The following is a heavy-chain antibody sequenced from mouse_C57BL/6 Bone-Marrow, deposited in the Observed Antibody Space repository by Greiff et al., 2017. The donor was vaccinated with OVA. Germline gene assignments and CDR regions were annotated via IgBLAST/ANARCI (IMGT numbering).Heavy chain of an antibody. J-gene: IGHJ3*01. CDR3: SRDPIYYYGSSPFAY. D-gene: IGHD1-1*01. V-gene: IGHV5-4*01. Sequence: EVQLVESGGGLVKPGGSLKLSCAASGFTFSSYPMSWVRQTPEKRLEWVATISDGGSYTYYPDNVKGRFTISRDNAKNNLYLQMSHLKSEDTAMYYCSRDPIYYYGSSPFAYWGQGTLVTVSA. CDR2: ISDGGSYT. CDR1: GFTFSSYP.